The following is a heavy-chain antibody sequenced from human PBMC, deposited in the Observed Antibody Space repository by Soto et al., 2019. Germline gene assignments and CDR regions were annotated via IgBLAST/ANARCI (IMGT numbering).Heavy chain of an antibody. CDR3: ARGLLRGMGGMDV. V-gene: IGHV1-18*01. CDR2: ISAYNGYT. J-gene: IGHJ6*01. D-gene: IGHD3-16*01. CDR1: GYTFSSYG. Sequence: QVQLVQSGGEVKKPGASVMVSCETSGYTFSSYGISWVRQAPGQGPDWMGWISAYNGYTDYAQKFQGRVTVTTDASTSTAYMELRRLRADDAAVYYCARGLLRGMGGMDVWGQGTTVTVSS.